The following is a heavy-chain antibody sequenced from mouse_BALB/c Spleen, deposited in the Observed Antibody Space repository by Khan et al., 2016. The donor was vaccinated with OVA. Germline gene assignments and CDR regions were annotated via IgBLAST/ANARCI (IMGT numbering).Heavy chain of an antibody. CDR3: AIAYYRYYGYYAMDY. J-gene: IGHJ4*01. V-gene: IGHV2-6-4*01. CDR1: GFSLSRYN. D-gene: IGHD2-14*01. CDR2: IWGGGGT. Sequence: QVQLKQSGPGLVAPSQSLSITCTVSGFSLSRYNIHWVRQPPGKGLEWLGMIWGGGGTDYNSTLKSGLSISKDNSKSQVFLKMNSLQTDDTAMYYCAIAYYRYYGYYAMDYWGQGTSVTVSS.